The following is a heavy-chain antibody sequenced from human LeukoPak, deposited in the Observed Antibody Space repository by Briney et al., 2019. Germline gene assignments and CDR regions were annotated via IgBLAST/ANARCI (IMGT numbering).Heavy chain of an antibody. CDR1: GFTFSSYA. Sequence: GGSLRLSCAASGFTFSSYAMSWVRQAPGKGLEWVSGISGSGGSRYYADSVKGRFTISRDNSKNTLYLQMNSLRAEDTAVYYCAKDSHPNRGAGYYFDYWGQGTLVTVSS. D-gene: IGHD3-10*01. CDR2: ISGSGGSR. CDR3: AKDSHPNRGAGYYFDY. J-gene: IGHJ4*02. V-gene: IGHV3-23*01.